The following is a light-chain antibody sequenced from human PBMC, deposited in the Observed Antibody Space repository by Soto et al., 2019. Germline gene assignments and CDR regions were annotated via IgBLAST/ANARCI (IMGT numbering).Light chain of an antibody. V-gene: IGKV1-5*02. Sequence: DIQMTQSPSTLSASLGNRVTVICRASHNISRWLAWYQRRPGKAPKLLIYDASSLESGVPSRFSGSGSGTEFTLTISSLQPDDFATYYCQQYNSYSFGQGTKVDI. CDR3: QQYNSYS. J-gene: IGKJ1*01. CDR1: HNISRW. CDR2: DAS.